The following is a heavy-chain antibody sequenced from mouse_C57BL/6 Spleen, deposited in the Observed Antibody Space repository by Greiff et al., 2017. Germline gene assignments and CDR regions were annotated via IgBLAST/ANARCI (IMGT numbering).Heavy chain of an antibody. D-gene: IGHD2-5*01. CDR1: GYTFTSYW. V-gene: IGHV1-7*01. J-gene: IGHJ1*03. Sequence: VQLQQSGAELAKPGASVKLSCKASGYTFTSYWMHWVKQRPGQGLEWIGYINPSSGYTKYNQKFKDKATLTADKSTSTAYMQLSSLAYEDSAVYYCARQSNYWYFDVWGTGTTVTVSS. CDR2: INPSSGYT. CDR3: ARQSNYWYFDV.